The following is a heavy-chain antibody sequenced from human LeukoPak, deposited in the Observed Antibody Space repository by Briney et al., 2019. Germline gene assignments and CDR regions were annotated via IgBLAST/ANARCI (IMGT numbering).Heavy chain of an antibody. V-gene: IGHV4-34*01. CDR1: GGSFSGYY. J-gene: IGHJ5*02. Sequence: SETLSLTCAVYGGSFSGYYCSWIRQPPGKGLEWIGEINHSGSTNYNPSLKSRVTISVDTSKNQFSLKLSSVTAADTAVYYCARGRGYYDTSNWFDPWGQGTLVTVSS. D-gene: IGHD3-9*01. CDR3: ARGRGYYDTSNWFDP. CDR2: INHSGST.